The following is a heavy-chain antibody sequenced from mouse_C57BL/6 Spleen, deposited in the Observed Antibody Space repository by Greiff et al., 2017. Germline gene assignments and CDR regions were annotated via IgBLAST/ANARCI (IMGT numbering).Heavy chain of an antibody. CDR2: ISNGGGST. D-gene: IGHD2-3*01. V-gene: IGHV5-12*01. CDR3: ARLDGYSYWYFDV. CDR1: GFTFSDYY. Sequence: EVKVEESGGGLVQPGGSLKLSCAASGFTFSDYYMYWVRQTPEKRLEWVAYISNGGGSTYYPDTVKGRFTISRDNAKNTLYLQMSRLKSEDTAMYYCARLDGYSYWYFDVWGTGTTVTVSS. J-gene: IGHJ1*03.